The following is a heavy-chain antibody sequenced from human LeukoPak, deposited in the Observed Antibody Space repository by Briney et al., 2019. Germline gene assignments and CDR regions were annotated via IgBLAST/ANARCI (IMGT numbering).Heavy chain of an antibody. CDR2: IYYSGST. Sequence: SETLSLTCTVSGGSISSSSYYWGWLRQPPGKGLEWIGSIYYSGSTYYNPSLKSRVTISVDTSKNQFSLRLNSVTAADTAMYYCARSHDHLWGNYPDYWGQGTLVTVSS. D-gene: IGHD3-16*02. CDR1: GGSISSSSYY. CDR3: ARSHDHLWGNYPDY. V-gene: IGHV4-39*07. J-gene: IGHJ4*02.